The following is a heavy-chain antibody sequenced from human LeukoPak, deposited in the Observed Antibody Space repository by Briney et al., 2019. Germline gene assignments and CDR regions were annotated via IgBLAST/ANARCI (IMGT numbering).Heavy chain of an antibody. CDR1: VFTFISYA. V-gene: IGHV3-30*01. Sequence: GRSLTLSCALSVFTFISYAMHWVRPAPARGLEWVALISYDGSYNVYADSVKGRFTIPRDNSKTTLYMQINSLLAEDTPGYYCARSWSYNTGYFQHWGRG. CDR3: ARSWSYNTGYFQH. J-gene: IGHJ1*01. D-gene: IGHD1-26*01. CDR2: ISYDGSYN.